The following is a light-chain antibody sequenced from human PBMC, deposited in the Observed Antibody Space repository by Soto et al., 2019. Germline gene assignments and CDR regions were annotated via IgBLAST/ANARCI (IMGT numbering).Light chain of an antibody. CDR2: AAS. J-gene: IGKJ1*01. Sequence: DIQMTQSPSSLSASVGDRVTITCRASQSISRYLIWYQQKPGKAPKLLIYAASSLQSGVPSRFSGSGSGTDFTLTISSLQPVDFATYYCQQTYSTPVAFGQGTKVEIK. CDR1: QSISRY. V-gene: IGKV1-39*01. CDR3: QQTYSTPVA.